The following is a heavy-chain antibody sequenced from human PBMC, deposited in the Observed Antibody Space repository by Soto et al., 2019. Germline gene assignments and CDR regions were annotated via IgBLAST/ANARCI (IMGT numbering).Heavy chain of an antibody. CDR1: GYTFSDYV. V-gene: IGHV1-18*01. CDR3: ARAATTTEKYYYYMDV. J-gene: IGHJ6*03. Sequence: QVQLVQSGAEVKKPGASVRVSCKTSGYTFSDYVISWVRQAPGQGLEWVGWISASNGDSNFAQKVQGRVTLTTDTSTSTAYMEMRGLRFADTAVYFCARAATTTEKYYYYMDVWGKGTTVTVSS. D-gene: IGHD1-26*01. CDR2: ISASNGDS.